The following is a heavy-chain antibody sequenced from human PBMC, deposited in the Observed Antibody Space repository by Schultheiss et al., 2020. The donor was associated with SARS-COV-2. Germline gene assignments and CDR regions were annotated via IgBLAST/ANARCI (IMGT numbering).Heavy chain of an antibody. Sequence: ASVKVSCKASGYTFTSYYMHWVRQAPGQGLEWMGGIIPIFGTANYAQKLQGRVTMTTDTSTSTAYMELRSLRSDDTAVYYCARTVSRGYCSSTSCHAFDIWGQGTMVTVSS. J-gene: IGHJ3*02. CDR2: IIPIFGTA. V-gene: IGHV1-18*04. CDR1: GYTFTSYY. D-gene: IGHD2-2*01. CDR3: ARTVSRGYCSSTSCHAFDI.